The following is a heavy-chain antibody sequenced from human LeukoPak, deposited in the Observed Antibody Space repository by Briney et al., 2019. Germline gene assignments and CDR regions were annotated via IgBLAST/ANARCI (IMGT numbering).Heavy chain of an antibody. CDR1: GFTVSSNY. D-gene: IGHD3-22*01. V-gene: IGHV3-66*01. CDR3: ARNVPTYYYDSSGYYPGDY. Sequence: GGSLRLSCAASGFTVSSNYMSWVRQAPGKELEWVSVIYSGGSTYYADSVKGRFTISRDNSKNTLYLQMNSLRAEDTAVYYCARNVPTYYYDSSGYYPGDYWGQGTLVTVSS. J-gene: IGHJ4*02. CDR2: IYSGGST.